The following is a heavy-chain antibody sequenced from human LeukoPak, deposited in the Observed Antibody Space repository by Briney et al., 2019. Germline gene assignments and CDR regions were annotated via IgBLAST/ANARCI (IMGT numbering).Heavy chain of an antibody. Sequence: ASVKVSCKASGYTFTGYYMHWVRQAPGQGLEWMGWINPNSGGTNYAQKFQGRVTMTRDTSISTAYMELSRLRSDDTAVYYCARGGAGYYYDSSGYYYCDYWGQGTLVTVSS. CDR3: ARGGAGYYYDSSGYYYCDY. CDR2: INPNSGGT. V-gene: IGHV1-2*02. CDR1: GYTFTGYY. J-gene: IGHJ4*02. D-gene: IGHD3-22*01.